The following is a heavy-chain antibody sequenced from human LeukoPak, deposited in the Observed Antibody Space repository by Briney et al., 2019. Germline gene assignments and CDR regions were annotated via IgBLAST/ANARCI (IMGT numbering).Heavy chain of an antibody. V-gene: IGHV4-34*01. CDR2: NKHRGST. J-gene: IGHJ5*02. CDR3: ARGPWYNWHGLNWFDP. Sequence: SETLSLTCAVDGVSLSGYYWRWLRQPPGKGLEWLGANKHRGSTNYNPSLKGRVTISVDTSKNQFSLKLSSVTAADTAVYYCARGPWYNWHGLNWFDPWGQGTLVTVSS. D-gene: IGHD1-1*01. CDR1: GVSLSGYY.